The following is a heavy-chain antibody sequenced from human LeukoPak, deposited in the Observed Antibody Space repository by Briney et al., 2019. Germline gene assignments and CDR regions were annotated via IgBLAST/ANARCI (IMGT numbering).Heavy chain of an antibody. J-gene: IGHJ4*02. V-gene: IGHV4-34*01. CDR3: ARIYGTTHVDY. CDR2: INHSGST. CDR1: GGSFSGYY. Sequence: SETLSLTCAVYGGSFSGYYWSWIRQPPGKGLEWIGEINHSGSTNYNPSLKSRVTISVDTSKNQFSLKLSSVTAADTAVYYCARIYGTTHVDYWGQGTLVAVSS. D-gene: IGHD2/OR15-2a*01.